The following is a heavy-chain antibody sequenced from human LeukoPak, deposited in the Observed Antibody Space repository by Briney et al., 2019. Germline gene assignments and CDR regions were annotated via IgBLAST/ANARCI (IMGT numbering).Heavy chain of an antibody. CDR3: ARAGRYDSSGMGIFDY. CDR2: IYTSGNT. D-gene: IGHD3-22*01. J-gene: IGHJ4*02. Sequence: PSKTLSLTCTVSGGSISSYYWSWIRQPAGKGLERIGRIYTSGNTNYNPSLKSRVTISVDKSKNQFSLKLSSVTAADTAVYYCARAGRYDSSGMGIFDYWGQGTLVTVSS. V-gene: IGHV4-4*07. CDR1: GGSISSYY.